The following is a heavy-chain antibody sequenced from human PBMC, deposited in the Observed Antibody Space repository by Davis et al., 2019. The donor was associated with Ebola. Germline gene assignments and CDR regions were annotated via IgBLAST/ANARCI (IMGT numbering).Heavy chain of an antibody. Sequence: PGGSLRLSCAASGFTFSGSAMHWARQAPGKGLEWVGRIRSKANSYATAYAASVKGRFTISRDNSKNTLYLQMNSLRAEDTAVYYYAKSSALRGYSYGPFDYWGQGTLVTVSS. V-gene: IGHV3-73*01. CDR2: IRSKANSYAT. J-gene: IGHJ4*02. CDR1: GFTFSGSA. D-gene: IGHD5-18*01. CDR3: AKSSALRGYSYGPFDY.